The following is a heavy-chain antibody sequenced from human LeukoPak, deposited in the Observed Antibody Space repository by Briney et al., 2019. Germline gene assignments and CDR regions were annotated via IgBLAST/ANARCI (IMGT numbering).Heavy chain of an antibody. J-gene: IGHJ4*02. CDR1: GFTFSSYW. CDR2: VKQDGSEK. V-gene: IGHV3-7*01. CDR3: ARDDKRDPIDY. D-gene: IGHD3-22*01. Sequence: GGSLRLSCAASGFTFSSYWMSWVRQAPGKGLEWVANVKQDGSEKYYVDSVKGRFTISRDNAKNSLYLQMNSLRAEDTAVYYCARDDKRDPIDYWGQGTLVTVSS.